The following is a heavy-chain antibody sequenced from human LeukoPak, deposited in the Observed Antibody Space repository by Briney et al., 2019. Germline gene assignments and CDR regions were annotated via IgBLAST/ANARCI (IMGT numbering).Heavy chain of an antibody. CDR2: INPSGGST. V-gene: IGHV1-46*01. CDR1: GYTFTSYY. D-gene: IGHD6-19*01. Sequence: ASVKVSCKASGYTFTSYYTHWVRQAPGQGLEWMGIINPSGGSTSYAQKFQGRVTMTRDTSTSTVYMELSSLRSEDTAVYYCARGGSGWYLEYYYYGMDVWGQGTTVTVSS. J-gene: IGHJ6*02. CDR3: ARGGSGWYLEYYYYGMDV.